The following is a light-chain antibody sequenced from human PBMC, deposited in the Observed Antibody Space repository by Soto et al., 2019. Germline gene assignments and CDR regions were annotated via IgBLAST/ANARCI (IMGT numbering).Light chain of an antibody. V-gene: IGLV1-44*01. J-gene: IGLJ2*01. CDR3: AAWDDSLNGRGV. CDR2: SNN. Sequence: QSALTQPPSASGTPGQRVTISCSGSSSNIGSNTVNWYQQLPGTAPKLLIYSNNQRPSGVPDRFSGSKSGTSASLAISGLQSEDEADYYCAAWDDSLNGRGVFGGGTKLTVL. CDR1: SSNIGSNT.